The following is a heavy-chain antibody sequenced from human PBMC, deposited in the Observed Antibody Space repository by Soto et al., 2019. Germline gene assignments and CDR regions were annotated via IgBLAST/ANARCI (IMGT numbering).Heavy chain of an antibody. V-gene: IGHV3-33*01. CDR2: IWYDGRNK. CDR1: GFTFRNYG. CDR3: ARGFSVEMASLDV. D-gene: IGHD6-6*01. J-gene: IGHJ6*02. Sequence: QVQLVESGGGVVQPGRSLRLSCAASGFTFRNYGMHWVRQAPGKGLEWVTVIWYDGRNKYYADSVKGRFTISRDNSKGTLYLEMNSLRAEDTAVYYCARGFSVEMASLDVWGQGTTVTVSS.